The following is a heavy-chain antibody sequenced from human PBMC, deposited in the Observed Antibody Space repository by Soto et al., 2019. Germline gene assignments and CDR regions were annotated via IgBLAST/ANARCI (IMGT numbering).Heavy chain of an antibody. CDR1: GFTFGDYA. J-gene: IGHJ6*02. V-gene: IGHV3-49*03. Sequence: GGSLRLSCTASGFTFGDYAMSWFRQAPGKGLEWVGLIRSQTYGGTTEYAASVNGRFTISRDDSKSIAFLEMNSLKTEDTAVYYCFGAAYDHYDTDVWGQGTTVTVS. D-gene: IGHD2-15*01. CDR3: FGAAYDHYDTDV. CDR2: IRSQTYGGTT.